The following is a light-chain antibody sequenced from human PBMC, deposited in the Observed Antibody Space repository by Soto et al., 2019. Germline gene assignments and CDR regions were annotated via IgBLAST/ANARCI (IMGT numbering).Light chain of an antibody. CDR3: QQYYTTPWT. J-gene: IGKJ1*01. CDR2: WAS. CDR1: QIMFYSSNNKNY. V-gene: IGKV4-1*01. Sequence: DIVMTQSPDSLPVSLGERATINFNSIQIMFYSSNNKNYLAWSQQKPGQPPKALIYWASTRESGVPDRFSGSGSGTDFTLTISSLQAEDVAVYYCQQYYTTPWTFGQGTKVDIK.